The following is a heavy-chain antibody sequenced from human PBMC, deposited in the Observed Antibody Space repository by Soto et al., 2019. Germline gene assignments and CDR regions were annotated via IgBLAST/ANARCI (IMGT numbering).Heavy chain of an antibody. Sequence: GGSLRLSCAASGFTFSSYAMHWVRQAPGKGLEWVAVISYDGSNKYYADSVKGRFTISRDNSKNTLYLQMNSLRAEDTAVYYCATLWFGELTAFDYWGQGALVTVSS. CDR3: ATLWFGELTAFDY. V-gene: IGHV3-30-3*01. CDR2: ISYDGSNK. D-gene: IGHD3-10*01. CDR1: GFTFSSYA. J-gene: IGHJ4*02.